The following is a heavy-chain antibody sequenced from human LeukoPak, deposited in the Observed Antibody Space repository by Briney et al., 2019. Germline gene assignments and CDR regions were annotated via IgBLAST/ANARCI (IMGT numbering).Heavy chain of an antibody. Sequence: ASETLSLTCTVSGGSISSSSYYWGWIRQPPGKGLEWIGSIYYSGSTYYNPSLKSRVTISVDTSKNQFSLKLSSVTAADTAVYYCARDRNYYGSGSPLGGDYYYYYYMDVWGRGTTVTVSS. CDR1: GGSISSSSYY. V-gene: IGHV4-39*07. D-gene: IGHD3-10*01. J-gene: IGHJ6*03. CDR3: ARDRNYYGSGSPLGGDYYYYYYMDV. CDR2: IYYSGST.